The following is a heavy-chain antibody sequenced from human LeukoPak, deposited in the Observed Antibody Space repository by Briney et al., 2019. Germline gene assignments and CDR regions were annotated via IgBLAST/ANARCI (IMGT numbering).Heavy chain of an antibody. Sequence: GGSLRLSCAASGFTFSSYSMNWVRQAPGKGLEWVSSISSSSSYIYYADSVKGRCTISRDNAKNSLYLQMNSLRAEDTAVYYCARDPNSGYDCWGQGTLVTVSS. D-gene: IGHD5-12*01. J-gene: IGHJ4*02. CDR3: ARDPNSGYDC. CDR1: GFTFSSYS. CDR2: ISSSSSYI. V-gene: IGHV3-21*01.